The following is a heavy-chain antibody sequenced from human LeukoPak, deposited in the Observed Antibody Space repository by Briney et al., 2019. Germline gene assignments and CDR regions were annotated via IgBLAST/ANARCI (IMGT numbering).Heavy chain of an antibody. CDR3: ARDHNGNSGNLYFDY. J-gene: IGHJ4*02. CDR2: IYYSGST. V-gene: IGHV4-31*03. Sequence: SETLSLTCSVSGDSFSRCIYYWSWSRQHPGKGLEWIGYIYYSGSTYYSPSLKSRVIISIDTSKNQFSLKLTSVTAADTAVYYCARDHNGNSGNLYFDYWGQGTLVTVSS. CDR1: GDSFSRCIYY. D-gene: IGHD4-23*01.